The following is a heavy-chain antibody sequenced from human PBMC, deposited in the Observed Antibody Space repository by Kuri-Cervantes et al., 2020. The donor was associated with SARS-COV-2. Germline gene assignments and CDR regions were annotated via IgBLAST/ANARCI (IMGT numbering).Heavy chain of an antibody. D-gene: IGHD1-1*01. CDR3: ARDLGTIQGRDY. J-gene: IGHJ4*02. CDR2: IYSGGST. Sequence: GGSLRLSCAASGFTVSSNYMSWVRQAPGKGLEWVSVIYSGGSTYYADSVKGRFTISRDNSKNTLYLQMYSLRAEDTAVYYCARDLGTIQGRDYWGQGTLVTVSS. CDR1: GFTVSSNY. V-gene: IGHV3-66*02.